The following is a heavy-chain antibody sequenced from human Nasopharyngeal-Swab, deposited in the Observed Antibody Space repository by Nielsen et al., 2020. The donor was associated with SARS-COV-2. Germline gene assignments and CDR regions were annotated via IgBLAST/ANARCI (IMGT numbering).Heavy chain of an antibody. Sequence: GGSLRLSCAASGFTFTDYGMHWVRQAPGKGLEWVALISYDGTREFSADSVKGRFTISRDNSKNTLYLQMNSLRAADTAVYYCARERGGGYGDYWGQGTLVTVSS. J-gene: IGHJ4*02. CDR1: GFTFTDYG. D-gene: IGHD5-12*01. V-gene: IGHV3-30*03. CDR3: ARERGGGYGDY. CDR2: ISYDGTRE.